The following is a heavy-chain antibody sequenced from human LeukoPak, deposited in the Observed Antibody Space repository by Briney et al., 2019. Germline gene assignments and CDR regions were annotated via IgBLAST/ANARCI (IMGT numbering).Heavy chain of an antibody. J-gene: IGHJ6*03. D-gene: IGHD3-10*01. CDR2: IRSDGINK. CDR3: AKLGKTENHYASGRFSYYYYMDV. V-gene: IGHV3-30*02. Sequence: PGGSLRLSCAASGFTFSNYGMHWVRQAPGKGLEWVAFIRSDGINKYHADSVKGRFTISRDNSKNTLYLQMNSLRAEDTPVYYCAKLGKTENHYASGRFSYYYYMDVWGKGTTVTISS. CDR1: GFTFSNYG.